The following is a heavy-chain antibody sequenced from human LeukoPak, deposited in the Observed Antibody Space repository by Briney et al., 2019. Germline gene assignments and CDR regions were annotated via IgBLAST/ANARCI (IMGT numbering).Heavy chain of an antibody. V-gene: IGHV4-38-2*02. Sequence: SETLSLTCTVSGYSISSGYYWGWIRQPPGKGLEWIGSIYHSGSTYYNPSLKSRVTISVDTSKNQFSLKLSSVTAADTAVYYCARDSGSGSYYKSGDPSHAFDIWGQGTMVTVSS. CDR1: GYSISSGYY. CDR3: ARDSGSGSYYKSGDPSHAFDI. D-gene: IGHD3-10*01. J-gene: IGHJ3*02. CDR2: IYHSGST.